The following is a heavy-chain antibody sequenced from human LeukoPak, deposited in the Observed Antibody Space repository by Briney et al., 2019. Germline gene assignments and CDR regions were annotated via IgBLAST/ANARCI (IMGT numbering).Heavy chain of an antibody. CDR2: INHSGST. J-gene: IGHJ4*02. CDR3: ARGGVDSSGRDTEV. CDR1: GGSFSGYY. V-gene: IGHV4-34*01. D-gene: IGHD3-22*01. Sequence: SETLSLTCAAYGGSFSGYYWSWIRQPPGKGLEWIGEINHSGSTNYNPSLKSRVTISVDTSKNQFSLKLGSVTAADTAVYYCARGGVDSSGRDTEVWGQGTLVTVSS.